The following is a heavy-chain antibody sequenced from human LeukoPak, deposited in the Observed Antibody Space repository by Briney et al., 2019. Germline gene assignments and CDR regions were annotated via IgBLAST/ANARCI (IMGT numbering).Heavy chain of an antibody. J-gene: IGHJ3*02. CDR3: ARSTYYYDSSGDNDAFDI. D-gene: IGHD3-22*01. Sequence: SQTLSLTCAVSGGSISSGGYYWSWIRQPPGKGLEWIGYIYHSGSTYYNPSLKSRVTISVDRSKNQFSLKLSSVTAADTAVYYCARSTYYYDSSGDNDAFDIWGQGTMVTVSS. CDR2: IYHSGST. V-gene: IGHV4-30-2*01. CDR1: GGSISSGGYY.